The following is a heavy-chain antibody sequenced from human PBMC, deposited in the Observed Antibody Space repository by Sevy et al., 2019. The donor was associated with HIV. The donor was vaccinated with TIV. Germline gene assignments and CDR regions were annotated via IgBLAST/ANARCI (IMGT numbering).Heavy chain of an antibody. CDR3: SKATDPDYDFWGCIDHYYYAMDV. V-gene: IGHV3-9*01. CDR1: GFTFDDYA. Sequence: GGSLRLSCAASGFTFDDYAMHWVRQVPGKGLEWVSGISWNSNSIGYADSVKGRVTISRDNAKKSLLLQMNSLRTEDSALYYCSKATDPDYDFWGCIDHYYYAMDVWGQGTTVTVSS. D-gene: IGHD3-3*01. J-gene: IGHJ6*02. CDR2: ISWNSNSI.